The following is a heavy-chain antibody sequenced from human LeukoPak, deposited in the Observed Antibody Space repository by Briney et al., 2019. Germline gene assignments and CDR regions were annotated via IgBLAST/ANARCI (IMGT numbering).Heavy chain of an antibody. V-gene: IGHV4-59*01. CDR1: GGSISSYY. D-gene: IGHD2-15*01. Sequence: PSETLCLTCTVSGGSISSYYWSWIRQPPGKGLEWIGYIYYSGSTNYNPSLKSRVTISVDTSKNQFSLKLSSVTAADTAVYYCASLYCSGGSCHNDYWGQGTLVTVSS. CDR2: IYYSGST. J-gene: IGHJ4*02. CDR3: ASLYCSGGSCHNDY.